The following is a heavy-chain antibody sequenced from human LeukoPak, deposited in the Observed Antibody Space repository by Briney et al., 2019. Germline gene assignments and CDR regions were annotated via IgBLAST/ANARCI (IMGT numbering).Heavy chain of an antibody. J-gene: IGHJ6*03. V-gene: IGHV4-34*01. CDR1: GESFTGYY. CDR3: ARGSAVITLSYYYYYMDV. D-gene: IGHD4-23*01. CDR2: IDQSGST. Sequence: SETLSLTCAVYGESFTGYYWSWIRQPPGKGLEWIGEIDQSGSTSYNPSLKSRVTISVDTSNNQFSLKLTSVTAADTAVYYCARGSAVITLSYYYYYMDVWGKGTTVTVSS.